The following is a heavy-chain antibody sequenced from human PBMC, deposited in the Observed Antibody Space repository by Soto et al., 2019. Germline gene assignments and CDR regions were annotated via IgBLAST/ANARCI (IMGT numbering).Heavy chain of an antibody. D-gene: IGHD3-3*01. CDR1: GFTFSSYS. CDR2: ISSSSSYI. Sequence: KTGGSLRLSCAASGFTFSSYSMNWVRQAPGKGLEWVSSISSSSSYIYYADSVKGRFIISRDNAKNSLYLQMNSLRAEDTAVYYCARDLLSLEWSSGWFDPWGQGTLVTVSS. CDR3: ARDLLSLEWSSGWFDP. J-gene: IGHJ5*02. V-gene: IGHV3-21*01.